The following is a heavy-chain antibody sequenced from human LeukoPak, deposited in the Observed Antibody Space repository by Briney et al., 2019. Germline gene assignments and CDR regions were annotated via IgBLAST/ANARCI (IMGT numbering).Heavy chain of an antibody. Sequence: ASVTVSCTASGYTFTSYAMHWVRQAPGQRLEWMGWINAGNGNTKYSQKFQGRVTITRDTSASTAYMELSSLRSEDTAVYYCARTSSKLSGSYDYWGQGTLVTVSS. J-gene: IGHJ4*02. D-gene: IGHD1-26*01. CDR3: ARTSSKLSGSYDY. CDR1: GYTFTSYA. V-gene: IGHV1-3*01. CDR2: INAGNGNT.